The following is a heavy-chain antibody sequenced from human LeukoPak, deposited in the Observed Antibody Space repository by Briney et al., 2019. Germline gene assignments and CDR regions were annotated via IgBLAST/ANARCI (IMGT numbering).Heavy chain of an antibody. Sequence: PGGSLRLSCAASGFTFSRYWMSWVRQAPGKGLEWVANIKQDGSEKYYVDSVKGRFTISRDSSKNTLYLQMNSLRAEDTAVYYCAKGLGPLVRGVVPRTYYMDVWGRGTTVTVSS. CDR1: GFTFSRYW. CDR3: AKGLGPLVRGVVPRTYYMDV. CDR2: IKQDGSEK. V-gene: IGHV3-7*01. D-gene: IGHD3-10*01. J-gene: IGHJ6*03.